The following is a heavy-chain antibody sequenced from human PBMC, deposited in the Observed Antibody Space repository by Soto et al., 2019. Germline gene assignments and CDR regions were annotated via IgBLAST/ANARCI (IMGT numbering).Heavy chain of an antibody. CDR2: IYSGGST. CDR1: GFTVSSSY. V-gene: IGHV3-53*04. D-gene: IGHD5-18*01. Sequence: GGSLRLSCAASGFTVSSSYMSWVRQAPGKGLEWVSVIYSGGSTYYADSVKGRFTISRHNSKNTLYLQMNSLRAEDTAVYYCAIASSYGYDYWGQGTLVTVSS. J-gene: IGHJ4*02. CDR3: AIASSYGYDY.